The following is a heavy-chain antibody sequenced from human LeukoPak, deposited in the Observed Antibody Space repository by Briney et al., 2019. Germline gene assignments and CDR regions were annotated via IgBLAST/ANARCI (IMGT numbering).Heavy chain of an antibody. D-gene: IGHD6-13*01. CDR2: ISSSSSYI. Sequence: GGSLRLSCAASGFTFSSYSMDWVRQAPGKGLEWVSSISSSSSYIYYADSVKGRFTISRDNAKNSLYLQMNSLRAEDTAVYYCARDADSSSWSMYYYYGMDVWGQGTTVTVSS. CDR3: ARDADSSSWSMYYYYGMDV. CDR1: GFTFSSYS. V-gene: IGHV3-21*01. J-gene: IGHJ6*02.